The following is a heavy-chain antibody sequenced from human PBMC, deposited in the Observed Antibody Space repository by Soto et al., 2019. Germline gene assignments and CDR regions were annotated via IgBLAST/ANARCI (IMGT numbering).Heavy chain of an antibody. Sequence: EVQLVESGGGLVQPGGSLRLSCAASGFAFSSYDMHWVRQAAGKGLEWVSAIGTLGDTYYPGSVKGRFTISRENAKNSWYLQMTSQSAGDAAVYYCARDGTYGSGRGPDWFFDLWGRGTLVTVSS. CDR3: ARDGTYGSGRGPDWFFDL. CDR1: GFAFSSYD. V-gene: IGHV3-13*04. CDR2: IGTLGDT. D-gene: IGHD3-10*01. J-gene: IGHJ2*01.